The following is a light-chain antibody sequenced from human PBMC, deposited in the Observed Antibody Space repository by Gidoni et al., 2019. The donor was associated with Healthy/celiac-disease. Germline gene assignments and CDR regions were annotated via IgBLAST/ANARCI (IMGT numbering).Light chain of an antibody. CDR1: SSNIGAGYD. CDR3: QSYDSSLSPGM. J-gene: IGLJ3*02. V-gene: IGLV1-40*01. CDR2: GNS. Sequence: QSVLTQPPSVSGAPGPRVTISCTGSSSNIGAGYDVHWYQQLPGTAPKLLIYGNSNRPSGVPDRFSGSKSGTSASLAITGLQAEDEADYYCQSYDSSLSPGMFGGGTKLTVL.